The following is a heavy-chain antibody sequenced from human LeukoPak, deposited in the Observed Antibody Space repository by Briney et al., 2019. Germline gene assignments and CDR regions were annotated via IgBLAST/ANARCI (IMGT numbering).Heavy chain of an antibody. V-gene: IGHV4-59*08. CDR1: GGSISGYY. Sequence: SETLSLTCTVSGGSISGYYWSWIRQPPGKGLEWIGYIYYSGSTNYNPSLKSRVTISVDTSKNQFSLKLSSVTAADTAVYYCARHVPYSSSWYNWFDPWGQGTLVTVSS. D-gene: IGHD6-13*01. CDR2: IYYSGST. CDR3: ARHVPYSSSWYNWFDP. J-gene: IGHJ5*02.